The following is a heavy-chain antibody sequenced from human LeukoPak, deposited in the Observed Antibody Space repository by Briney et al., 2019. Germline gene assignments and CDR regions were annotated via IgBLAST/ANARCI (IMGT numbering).Heavy chain of an antibody. CDR3: ARDGAVAATIAFDI. D-gene: IGHD2-15*01. CDR2: ISSSSYI. J-gene: IGHJ3*02. Sequence: GGSLRLSCAASGFTFSSYSMNWVRQAPGKGLEWVSSISSSSYIYYADSVKGRFTISRDNAKNSLYLQMNSLRAEGTAVYYCARDGAVAATIAFDIWGQGTMVTVSS. CDR1: GFTFSSYS. V-gene: IGHV3-21*01.